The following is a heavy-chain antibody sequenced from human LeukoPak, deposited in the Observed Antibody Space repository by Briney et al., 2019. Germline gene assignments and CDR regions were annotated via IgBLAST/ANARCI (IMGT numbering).Heavy chain of an antibody. J-gene: IGHJ4*02. CDR2: ISWNSGSI. CDR3: ARDPGIAAAGTVGYFDS. D-gene: IGHD6-13*01. CDR1: GFTFDDYA. Sequence: GGSLRLSCAASGFTFDDYAMHWVRQAPGKGLEWVSGISWNSGSIGYADSVKGRFTISRDNAMNSLYLQMNSLRVEDTAVYYCARDPGIAAAGTVGYFDSWGQGILVTVSS. V-gene: IGHV3-9*01.